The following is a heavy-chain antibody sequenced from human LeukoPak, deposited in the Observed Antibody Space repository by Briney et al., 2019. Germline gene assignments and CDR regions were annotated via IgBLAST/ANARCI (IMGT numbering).Heavy chain of an antibody. Sequence: GASVKVSCKTSGYPFSNYDINWVRQATGQGLEWMGWINPHSGKTGYAQKFQGRVTMTTDTSASTVYMELSSLRSEDTAVYYCARLSSHYGDYKVDPWGQGTLVTVSS. CDR2: INPHSGKT. CDR1: GYPFSNYD. CDR3: ARLSSHYGDYKVDP. D-gene: IGHD4-17*01. V-gene: IGHV1-8*01. J-gene: IGHJ5*02.